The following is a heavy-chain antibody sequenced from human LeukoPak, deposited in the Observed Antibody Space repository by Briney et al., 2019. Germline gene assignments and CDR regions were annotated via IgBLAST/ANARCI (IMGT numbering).Heavy chain of an antibody. D-gene: IGHD5-18*01. CDR2: ISSSSSYT. CDR1: GFTFSDNY. J-gene: IGHJ4*02. V-gene: IGHV3-11*06. CDR3: ARVSGRGHSYGYGDY. Sequence: GGSLRLSCAASGFTFSDNYMSWIRQAPGKGLEWVSYISSSSSYTNYADSVKGRFTISRDNAKNSLYLQMNSLRAEDTAAYYCARVSGRGHSYGYGDYWGQGTLVTVSS.